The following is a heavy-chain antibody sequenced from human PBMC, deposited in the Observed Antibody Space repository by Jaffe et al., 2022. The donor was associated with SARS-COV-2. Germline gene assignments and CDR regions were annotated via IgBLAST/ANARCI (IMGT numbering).Heavy chain of an antibody. D-gene: IGHD1-1*01. CDR1: GFTFSSYA. J-gene: IGHJ6*02. Sequence: EVQLLESGGGLVQPGGSLRLSCAASGFTFSSYAMSWVRQAPGKGLEWVSAISGSGGSTYYADSVKGRFTISRDNSKNTLYLQMNSLRAEDTAVYYCAKDGTEHYYYYYGMDVWGQGTTVTVSS. CDR2: ISGSGGST. CDR3: AKDGTEHYYYYYGMDV. V-gene: IGHV3-23*01.